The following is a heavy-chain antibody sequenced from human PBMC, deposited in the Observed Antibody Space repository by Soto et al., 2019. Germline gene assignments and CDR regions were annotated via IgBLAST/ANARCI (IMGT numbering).Heavy chain of an antibody. CDR3: ATQGSGWVDY. Sequence: QVQLQESGPGRVKPSQTLSPTCTVSGGSISRGGDYGSWFGQHPGKGLEWIGYVYYSGSTYNNPSLKSRVTISLDTFKNQVSLELSSVTAADPAVYYCATQGSGWVDYWGQGTLVTVSS. V-gene: IGHV4-31*03. CDR2: VYYSGST. CDR1: GGSISRGGDY. D-gene: IGHD3-10*01. J-gene: IGHJ4*02.